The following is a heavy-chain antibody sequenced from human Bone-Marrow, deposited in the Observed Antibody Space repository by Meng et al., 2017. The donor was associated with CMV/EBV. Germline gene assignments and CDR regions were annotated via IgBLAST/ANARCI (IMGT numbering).Heavy chain of an antibody. CDR1: GGSISSYY. V-gene: IGHV4-59*12. Sequence: SETLSLTCTVSGGSISSYYWSWIRQPPGKGLEWIGYIYYSGSTNYNPSLKSRVTISVDTSKNQFSLKLNSVTAADTALYYCARDHNFDNVFDIWGQGTMVTVSS. CDR2: IYYSGST. J-gene: IGHJ3*02. CDR3: ARDHNFDNVFDI. D-gene: IGHD3-9*01.